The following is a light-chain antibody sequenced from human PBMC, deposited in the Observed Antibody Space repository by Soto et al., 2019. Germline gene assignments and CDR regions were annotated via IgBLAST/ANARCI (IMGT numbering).Light chain of an antibody. J-gene: IGKJ2*01. Sequence: EIVLTQSPGTLSLSPGERATLSCRASQSVSSTYLAWYQQKPGQAPRLLIYGASSRATGIPDRFSGSGSGTDITLTISRLEPEDFVVYYCQHYDTSPLYTFGQGTKVDIK. V-gene: IGKV3-20*01. CDR3: QHYDTSPLYT. CDR1: QSVSSTY. CDR2: GAS.